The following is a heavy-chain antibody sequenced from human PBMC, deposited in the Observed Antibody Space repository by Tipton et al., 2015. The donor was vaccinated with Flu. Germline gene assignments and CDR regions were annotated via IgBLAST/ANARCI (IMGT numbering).Heavy chain of an antibody. CDR1: GGPISSGSYY. J-gene: IGHJ3*02. CDR3: ARGVIYYDSSGPITDAFDI. Sequence: LRLSCTVSGGPISSGSYYWSWIRQPAGKGLEWIGRIYTSGSTNYNPSLKSRVTISVDTSKNQFSLKLSSVTAADTAVYYCARGVIYYDSSGPITDAFDIWGQGTMVTVSS. D-gene: IGHD3-22*01. CDR2: IYTSGST. V-gene: IGHV4-61*02.